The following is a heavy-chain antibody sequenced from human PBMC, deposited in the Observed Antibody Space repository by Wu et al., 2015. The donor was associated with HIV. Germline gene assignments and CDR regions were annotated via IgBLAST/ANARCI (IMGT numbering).Heavy chain of an antibody. CDR3: ATEGHDVXTGNYFDY. V-gene: IGHV1-18*01. D-gene: IGHD3-9*01. CDR1: GYIFTSYG. J-gene: IGHJ4*02. Sequence: QGELVQSGVEVKKPGASVKVSCKASGYIFTSYGISWVRQVPGQGLEWMGWISLYNDNTNYAQKFQGRVTMTTDTSTSTAYMELRSLRSDDTAVYYCATEGHDVXTGNYFDYVGPGNXGHRLL. CDR2: ISLYNDNT.